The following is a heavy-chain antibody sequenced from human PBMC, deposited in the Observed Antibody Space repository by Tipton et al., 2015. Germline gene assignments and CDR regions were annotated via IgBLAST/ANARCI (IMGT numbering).Heavy chain of an antibody. CDR3: ARGWFGESLNSGDY. CDR1: EFTFSTYW. D-gene: IGHD3-10*01. J-gene: IGHJ4*02. Sequence: LRLSCASSEFTFSTYWMTWVRQAPGKGLEWVSYISSSGSTIYYADSVKGRFTISRDNAKNSLYLQMNSLRAEDTAVYYCARGWFGESLNSGDYWGQGTLVTVSS. V-gene: IGHV3-48*03. CDR2: ISSSGSTI.